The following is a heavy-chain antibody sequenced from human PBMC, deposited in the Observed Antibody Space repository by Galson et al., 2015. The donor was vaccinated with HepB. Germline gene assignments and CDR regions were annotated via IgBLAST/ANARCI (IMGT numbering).Heavy chain of an antibody. CDR1: GAFMTTSSYY. J-gene: IGHJ3*02. D-gene: IGHD2-21*02. V-gene: IGHV4-39*01. Sequence: SETLSLTCTVSGAFMTTSSYYWGWIRQPPGKGPEWIGSIYYSGTTYYSPSLKSRVTISADKSKNQFSLKLSSVTAADTAVYYCARLIDCGGDCYLPPQSDGFDIWGQGTMVTVSS. CDR3: ARLIDCGGDCYLPPQSDGFDI. CDR2: IYYSGTT.